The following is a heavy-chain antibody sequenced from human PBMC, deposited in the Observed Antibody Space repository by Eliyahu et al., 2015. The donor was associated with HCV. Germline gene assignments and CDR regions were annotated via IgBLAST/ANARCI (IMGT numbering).Heavy chain of an antibody. CDR1: GGSISSYY. Sequence: QVQLQESGPGLVKPSETLSLTCTVSGGSISSYYWSWIRQPPGKGLEWIGYIYYSGSTNYNPSLKSRVTISVDTSKNQFSLKLSSVTAADTAVYYCARDLGSGDAFDIWGQGTMVTVSS. J-gene: IGHJ3*02. CDR3: ARDLGSGDAFDI. CDR2: IYYSGST. D-gene: IGHD7-27*01. V-gene: IGHV4-59*01.